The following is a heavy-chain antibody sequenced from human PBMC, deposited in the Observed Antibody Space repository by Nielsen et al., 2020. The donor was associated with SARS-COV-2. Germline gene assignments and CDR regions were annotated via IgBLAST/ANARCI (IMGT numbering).Heavy chain of an antibody. J-gene: IGHJ4*02. Sequence: ASVKVSCKASGYTFTSYWIGWVRQAPGQGLEWMGIINPSGGSTSYAQKFQGRVTMTRDTSTSTVYMELSSLRSEDTAVYYCARESSQRIYFDYWGQGTLVTVSS. V-gene: IGHV1-46*01. D-gene: IGHD6-13*01. CDR1: GYTFTSYW. CDR3: ARESSQRIYFDY. CDR2: INPSGGST.